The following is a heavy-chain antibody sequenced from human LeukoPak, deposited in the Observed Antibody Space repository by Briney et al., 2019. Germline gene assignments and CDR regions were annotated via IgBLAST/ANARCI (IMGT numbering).Heavy chain of an antibody. D-gene: IGHD3-16*01. Sequence: GGSLRLSCAASKFMFSAYNMHWVRQVPPKGLEWLAIISHDGNTGHYADSVKGRFTISRDNSKDTVDLQMNSLRADDTAVYYCARDFNWAFDYWGQGTLVTVSS. CDR2: ISHDGNTG. V-gene: IGHV3-30-3*01. J-gene: IGHJ4*02. CDR1: KFMFSAYN. CDR3: ARDFNWAFDY.